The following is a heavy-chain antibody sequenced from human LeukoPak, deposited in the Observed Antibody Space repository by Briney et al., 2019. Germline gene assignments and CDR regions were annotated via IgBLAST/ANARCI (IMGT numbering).Heavy chain of an antibody. J-gene: IGHJ6*03. CDR1: GFTFNSYS. CDR3: ARVGPQGADHYVDV. CDR2: IKPDGSDK. V-gene: IGHV3-7*01. D-gene: IGHD3-16*01. Sequence: PGGSLRLSCAASGFTFNSYSMNWVRQAPGKGLEWVGNIKPDGSDKYYMDSMKGRFTISRDNSENSLHLHMNSLRAEDTAVYYCARVGPQGADHYVDVWGKGTTVTISS.